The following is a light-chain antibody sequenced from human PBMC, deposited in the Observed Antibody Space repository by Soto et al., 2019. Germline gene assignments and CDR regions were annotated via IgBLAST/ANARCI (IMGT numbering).Light chain of an antibody. CDR1: QSVSSSY. CDR2: GAS. Sequence: EIVLTQSPGTLSLSPGERATLSCRASQSVSSSYLAWYQQKPGQAPRLLIYGASSRATGIPDRFSGSVSGTEFKVSLGGQQCKRFAVYSWQLYGRPLGKIGGGTKVDIK. CDR3: QLYGRPLGK. V-gene: IGKV3-20*01. J-gene: IGKJ4*01.